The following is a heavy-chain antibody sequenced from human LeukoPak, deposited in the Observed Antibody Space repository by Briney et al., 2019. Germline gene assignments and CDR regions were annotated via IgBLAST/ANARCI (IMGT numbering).Heavy chain of an antibody. D-gene: IGHD6-19*01. V-gene: IGHV1-2*02. J-gene: IGHJ4*02. Sequence: ASVKVCCKASGYTFTGYYMHWVRQAPGQGVEWMGWINPNSGGTNYAQKFQGRVTMTRDTSISTAYMELSRLRSDDTAVYYCAREGRQWLVNDNIHSFDYWGQGTLVTVSS. CDR2: INPNSGGT. CDR1: GYTFTGYY. CDR3: AREGRQWLVNDNIHSFDY.